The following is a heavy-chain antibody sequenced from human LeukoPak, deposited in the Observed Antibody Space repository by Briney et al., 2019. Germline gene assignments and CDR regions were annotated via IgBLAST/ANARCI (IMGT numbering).Heavy chain of an antibody. CDR3: AKETGDLSPYFDY. Sequence: PGRSLRLSCATSGFSFSSYGMHWVRQTPGKGLEWVAVISYDGRTEYYADSVKGRFTISRDNSKNTLYLQMNSLRAEDTAVYYCAKETGDLSPYFDYWGQGTLVTVSS. V-gene: IGHV3-30*18. J-gene: IGHJ4*02. CDR1: GFSFSSYG. CDR2: ISYDGRTE. D-gene: IGHD7-27*01.